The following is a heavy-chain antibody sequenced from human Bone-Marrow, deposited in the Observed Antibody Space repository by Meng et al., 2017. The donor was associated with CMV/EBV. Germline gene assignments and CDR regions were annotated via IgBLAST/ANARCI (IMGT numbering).Heavy chain of an antibody. J-gene: IGHJ6*04. CDR3: SGSYYDFWSGYSAAEYYYYYGMDV. CDR1: GYTFTGYY. Sequence: ASVKVSCKASGYTFTGYYMHWVRQAPGQGLEWMGWINPNSGGTNYAQTFQGRVTMTRDTSISTAYMELSRLRSDDAAVYYCSGSYYDFWSGYSAAEYYYYYGMDVWGEGTTVPVPS. D-gene: IGHD3-3*01. CDR2: INPNSGGT. V-gene: IGHV1-2*02.